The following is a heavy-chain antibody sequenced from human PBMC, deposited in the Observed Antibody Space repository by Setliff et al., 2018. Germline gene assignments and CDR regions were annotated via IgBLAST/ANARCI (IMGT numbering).Heavy chain of an antibody. Sequence: ASVKVSCKASGYTFTNYGINWVRQAPGQGLEWMGWINNYNMNTNHPQKFLGRVTMTTDTSTSTAYMELRSLRPDDTAVYYCARINFYVSSGFYYASDYWGQGTLVTVSS. V-gene: IGHV1-18*01. CDR3: ARINFYVSSGFYYASDY. CDR2: INNYNMNT. J-gene: IGHJ4*02. CDR1: GYTFTNYG. D-gene: IGHD3-22*01.